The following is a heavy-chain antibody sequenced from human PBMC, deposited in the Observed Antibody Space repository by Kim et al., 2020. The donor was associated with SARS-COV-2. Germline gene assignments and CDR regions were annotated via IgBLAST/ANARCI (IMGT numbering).Heavy chain of an antibody. V-gene: IGHV3-74*01. CDR3: ARGLDY. J-gene: IGHJ4*02. Sequence: SDGSSTSYADSVKGRFTISRDNAKNTLYLQMNSLRAEDTAVYYCARGLDYWGQGTLVTISS. CDR2: SDGSST.